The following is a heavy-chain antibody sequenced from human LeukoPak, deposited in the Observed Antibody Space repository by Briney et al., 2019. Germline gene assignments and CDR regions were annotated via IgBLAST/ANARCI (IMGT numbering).Heavy chain of an antibody. J-gene: IGHJ4*02. D-gene: IGHD3-16*01. Sequence: SETLSLTCTVSGGSISSHYWTWIRQPPGKGLDWIGYIYSPGTTNYNPSLKSRVTISVDTSKNQFSLKLRSVTAADTAVYARGGVLKSLDYWGQGTLVTVSS. CDR2: IYSPGTT. CDR3: GGVLKSLDY. CDR1: GGSISSHY. V-gene: IGHV4-59*11.